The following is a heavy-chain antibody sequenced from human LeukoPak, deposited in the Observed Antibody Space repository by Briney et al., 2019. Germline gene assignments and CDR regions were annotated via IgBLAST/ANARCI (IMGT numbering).Heavy chain of an antibody. J-gene: IGHJ4*02. D-gene: IGHD3-22*01. Sequence: GESLKISCKGSGYSFTSYWIGWVRQMPGKGLEWMGIIYPGDSDTRYSPSFQGRVTISADKSISTAYLQWSSLKASDTAMYYCARQGLYYYDSSGYYEVDYWGQGTLVTVSS. CDR1: GYSFTSYW. V-gene: IGHV5-51*01. CDR3: ARQGLYYYDSSGYYEVDY. CDR2: IYPGDSDT.